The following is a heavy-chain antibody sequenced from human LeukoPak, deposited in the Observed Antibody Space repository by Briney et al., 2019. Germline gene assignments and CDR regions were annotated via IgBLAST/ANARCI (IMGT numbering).Heavy chain of an antibody. V-gene: IGHV4-39*01. D-gene: IGHD3-16*02. CDR2: IFYSGST. CDR1: GGSISSGRYY. Sequence: KPSETLSLTCTVSGGSISSGRYYWGWIRQPPGKGLEWIGSIFYSGSTHYNPSLKSRVTISVDTSKNQFSLTLSSVTAADTAVYYCARGTYYDYVWGSYPRAYYGMDVWGQGTTVTVSS. J-gene: IGHJ6*02. CDR3: ARGTYYDYVWGSYPRAYYGMDV.